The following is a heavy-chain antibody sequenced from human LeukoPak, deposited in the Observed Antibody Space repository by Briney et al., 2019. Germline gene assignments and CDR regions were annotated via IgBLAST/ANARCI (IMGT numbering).Heavy chain of an antibody. Sequence: GGSLRLSCVASGFTFHDYAMSWVRQVPGKGLEWVSLISGDGGSASYAASVKGRFTISRDNSKNSLYLQMNSLRTEDTAFYYCAKASSGSSSRPIDYWGQGILVTVSS. CDR2: ISGDGGSA. CDR1: GFTFHDYA. CDR3: AKASSGSSSRPIDY. J-gene: IGHJ4*02. D-gene: IGHD3-10*01. V-gene: IGHV3-43*02.